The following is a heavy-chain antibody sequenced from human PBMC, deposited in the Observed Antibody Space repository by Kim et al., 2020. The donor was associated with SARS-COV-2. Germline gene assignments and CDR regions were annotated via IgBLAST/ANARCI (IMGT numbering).Heavy chain of an antibody. J-gene: IGHJ6*03. CDR2: IRSKADGGTT. D-gene: IGHD5-12*01. CDR1: GFTVGDYA. CDR3: TRAHNIGRWAYYYYYYMDV. V-gene: IGHV3-49*04. Sequence: GGSLRLSCTASGFTVGDYAMSWVRQDTGKGRERVGCIRSKADGGTTEYAASVKGSFTISRDDSKSIAYLQMNSLKIEDTAVYYCTRAHNIGRWAYYYYYYMDVWGKGTTVTVSS.